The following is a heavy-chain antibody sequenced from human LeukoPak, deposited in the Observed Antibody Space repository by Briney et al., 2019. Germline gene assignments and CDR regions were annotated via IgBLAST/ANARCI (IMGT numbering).Heavy chain of an antibody. V-gene: IGHV4-59*08. J-gene: IGHJ5*02. Sequence: SDTLSLTCTLSGGSIRSYYWSWIRQPPGKGLEWIGYMHHSGSTKHNPYLKSRVTISVDTSKSQFSLKLSSVTAADTAVYYCARHAAVEGSSGWSPLWWFDPWGQGTLVTVSS. CDR1: GGSIRSYY. CDR3: ARHAAVEGSSGWSPLWWFDP. CDR2: MHHSGST. D-gene: IGHD6-19*01.